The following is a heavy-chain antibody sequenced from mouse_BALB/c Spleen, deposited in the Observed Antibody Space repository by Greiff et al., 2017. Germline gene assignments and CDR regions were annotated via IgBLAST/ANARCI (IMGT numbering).Heavy chain of an antibody. D-gene: IGHD2-4*01. J-gene: IGHJ3*01. CDR2: IDPPDSYT. V-gene: IGHV1-69*02. Sequence: QVQLQQPGAELVKPGASVKLSCKASGYTFTSYWMHWVKQRPGQGLEWIGEIDPPDSYTNYNQKFKGKATLTVDKSSSTAYMQLSSLTSEDSAVYYCARSGDYDGGAFAYWGQGTLVTVSA. CDR3: ARSGDYDGGAFAY. CDR1: GYTFTSYW.